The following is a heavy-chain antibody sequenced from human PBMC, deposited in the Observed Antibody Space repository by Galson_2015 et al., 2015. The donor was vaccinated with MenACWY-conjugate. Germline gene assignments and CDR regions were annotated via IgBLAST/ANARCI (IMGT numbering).Heavy chain of an antibody. J-gene: IGHJ6*02. CDR3: ARRSSSSWYVDYYGMDV. V-gene: IGHV5-51*01. Sequence: QSGAEVKKPGESLTISCTGSGYSFTSYWIGWVRQMPGKGLEWMGIIYPGDSDTRYSPSFQGQVTISADKSISTAYLQWSSLKASDTAMYYCARRSSSSWYVDYYGMDVWGQGTTVTVSS. D-gene: IGHD6-13*01. CDR1: GYSFTSYW. CDR2: IYPGDSDT.